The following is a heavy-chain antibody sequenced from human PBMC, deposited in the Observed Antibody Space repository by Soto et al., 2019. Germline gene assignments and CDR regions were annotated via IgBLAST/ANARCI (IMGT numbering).Heavy chain of an antibody. J-gene: IGHJ4*02. CDR2: ISGSGVST. CDR3: AKSPGMYYYDSSGYYHYDY. D-gene: IGHD3-22*01. Sequence: GGSLRLSCAASGFTFSSCAMSWVRQAPGKGLEWVSAISGSGVSTYYADSVKGRFTISRDNSKNTLYLQMNSLRAEDTAVYYCAKSPGMYYYDSSGYYHYDYWGQGTVVTVSS. V-gene: IGHV3-23*01. CDR1: GFTFSSCA.